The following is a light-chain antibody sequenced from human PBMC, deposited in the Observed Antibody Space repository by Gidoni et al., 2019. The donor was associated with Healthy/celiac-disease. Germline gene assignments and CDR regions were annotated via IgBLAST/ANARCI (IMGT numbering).Light chain of an antibody. CDR3: CSYAGSYTWV. CDR2: DVS. Sequence: QSALTQPRSVSXXXGQSVTISCTGTSSDVGGDNYVSWYQQHPGKAPKLMIYDVSKRPSVVPDRFSGSKSGNTASXXISGLQAEDEADYYCCSYAGSYTWVFGGGXKLTVL. V-gene: IGLV2-11*01. CDR1: SSDVGGDNY. J-gene: IGLJ3*02.